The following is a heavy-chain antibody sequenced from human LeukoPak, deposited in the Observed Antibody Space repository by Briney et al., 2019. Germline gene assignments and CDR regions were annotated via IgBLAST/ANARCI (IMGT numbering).Heavy chain of an antibody. V-gene: IGHV1-2*02. Sequence: ASVKVSCKASGYTFTEYYIHWLRQAPGQGLEWMGWVTPSTGDTFYAQNFRGRVTTTRDTSISTAYMQLGGLKSDDTAVYYCARDIAPSGSWWFDSWGQGTLVSVSS. J-gene: IGHJ5*01. CDR2: VTPSTGDT. CDR1: GYTFTEYY. CDR3: ARDIAPSGSWWFDS. D-gene: IGHD6-13*01.